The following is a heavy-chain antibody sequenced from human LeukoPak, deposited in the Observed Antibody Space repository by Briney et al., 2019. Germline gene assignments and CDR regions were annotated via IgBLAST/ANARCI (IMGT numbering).Heavy chain of an antibody. J-gene: IGHJ5*02. V-gene: IGHV4-38-2*02. Sequence: SETLSLTCSVSTYSISSAYYWGWIRQPPGKGLQWIGSIYHSGSTSYNPSLKSRVTISVDTSKNQFSLKLSSVTAADTAFYYCARQYSTNWYDDRGWFDPWGQGNLVTVSS. CDR2: IYHSGST. D-gene: IGHD6-13*01. CDR3: ARQYSTNWYDDRGWFDP. CDR1: TYSISSAYY.